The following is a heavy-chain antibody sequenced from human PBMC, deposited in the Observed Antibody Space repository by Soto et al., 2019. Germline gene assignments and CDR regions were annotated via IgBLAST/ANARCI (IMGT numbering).Heavy chain of an antibody. CDR1: GGTFSSYA. D-gene: IGHD5-12*01. CDR2: IIPIFGTA. Sequence: QVQLVQSGAEVKKPGSSVKVSCKASGGTFSSYAISWVRQAPGQGLAWMGVIIPIFGTANYAQKFQGRVTITADESTSTAYMELSSLRSEDTAVYYCARSVATYYFDYWGQGTLVTVSS. CDR3: ARSVATYYFDY. V-gene: IGHV1-69*01. J-gene: IGHJ4*02.